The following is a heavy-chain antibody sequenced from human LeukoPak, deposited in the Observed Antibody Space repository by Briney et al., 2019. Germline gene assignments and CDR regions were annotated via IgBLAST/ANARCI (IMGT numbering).Heavy chain of an antibody. V-gene: IGHV4-34*01. CDR2: INHSGST. Sequence: SETLSLTCAVYGGSFSGYYWSWIRQPPGKGLEWIGEINHSGSTNYNPSLKSRVTISVDTSKNQFSLKLSSVTAADTAVYYCARDGSILTYFDYWGQGTLVTVSS. CDR3: ARDGSILTYFDY. D-gene: IGHD6-13*01. J-gene: IGHJ4*02. CDR1: GGSFSGYY.